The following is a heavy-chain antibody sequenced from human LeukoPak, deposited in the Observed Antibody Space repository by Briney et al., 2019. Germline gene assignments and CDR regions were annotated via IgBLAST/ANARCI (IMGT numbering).Heavy chain of an antibody. CDR1: GFTVISNY. Sequence: GGSLRLSWAAAGFTVISNYTRSVRQAPGKGLEWVSVIYSGGSTYYADSVKGRFTISRDNSKNTLYLQMNRLRAEDTAVYYCARDAGVPGNYFGRDIWGQGTTVTVSS. CDR2: IYSGGST. D-gene: IGHD3-10*01. CDR3: ARDAGVPGNYFGRDI. J-gene: IGHJ6*02. V-gene: IGHV3-66*01.